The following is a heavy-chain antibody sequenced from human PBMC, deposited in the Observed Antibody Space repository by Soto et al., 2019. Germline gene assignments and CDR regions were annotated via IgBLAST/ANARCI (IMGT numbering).Heavy chain of an antibody. J-gene: IGHJ6*02. CDR1: GYIFVNYG. CDR2: ISPYTGNT. D-gene: IGHD3-16*01. Sequence: QVQLVQSGDEVKKPGASVKVSCKASGYIFVNYGIAWVRQAPGQGLEWMGWISPYTGNTHSASKVQGRLTMTTDTXXSTAYMDLGSLRSDDTAVYYCVMVDNYVTPTPQDVWGQATTVTVSS. V-gene: IGHV1-18*01. CDR3: VMVDNYVTPTPQDV.